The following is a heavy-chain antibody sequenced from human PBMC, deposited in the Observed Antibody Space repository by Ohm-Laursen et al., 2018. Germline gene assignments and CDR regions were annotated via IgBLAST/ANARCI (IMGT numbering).Heavy chain of an antibody. Sequence: SDTLSLTCTVSGGSVSTYYWNWIRQPAGKGLEWIGRISSSGNTNYNPSLKSRVTMSVDTSKNQFSLKLSSSTDADTAVYYCAREGKSDDSTGYFLGYWGPGTLVTVSS. CDR2: ISSSGNT. CDR1: GGSVSTYY. V-gene: IGHV4-4*07. CDR3: AREGKSDDSTGYFLGY. D-gene: IGHD3-22*01. J-gene: IGHJ4*02.